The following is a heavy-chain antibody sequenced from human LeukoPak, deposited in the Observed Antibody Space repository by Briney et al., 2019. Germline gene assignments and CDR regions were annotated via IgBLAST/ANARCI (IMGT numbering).Heavy chain of an antibody. J-gene: IGHJ4*02. D-gene: IGHD3-10*01. CDR3: ARGLWFGESSFPD. CDR2: IYYSGST. Sequence: SETLSLTCTVSGGSISSGGYYWSWIRQHPGKGLEWIGYIYYSGSTYYNPSLKSRVTISVDTSKNQFSLKLSSVTAADTAVYYCARGLWFGESSFPDWGQGTLVTVSS. CDR1: GGSISSGGYY. V-gene: IGHV4-31*03.